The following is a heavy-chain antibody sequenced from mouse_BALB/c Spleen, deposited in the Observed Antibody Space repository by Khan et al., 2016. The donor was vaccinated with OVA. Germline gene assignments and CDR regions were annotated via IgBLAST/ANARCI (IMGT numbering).Heavy chain of an antibody. J-gene: IGHJ2*01. Sequence: VQLQQSGPGLVKPSQSLSLTCTVTGYSITIGYGWNWIRQFPGNKLEWMGYISYSGSTNYKPTLKCRTSITRDKAKNQCFLQLNSVTTEDTATYYCARTARMKYWGQGTTLTVSS. D-gene: IGHD1-2*01. CDR3: ARTARMKY. CDR1: GYSITIGYG. CDR2: ISYSGST. V-gene: IGHV3-2*02.